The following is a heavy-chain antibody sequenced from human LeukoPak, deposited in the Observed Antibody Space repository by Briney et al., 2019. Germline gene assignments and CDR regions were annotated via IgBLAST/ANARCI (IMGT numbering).Heavy chain of an antibody. V-gene: IGHV1-46*01. CDR1: GYTFTSYY. CDR3: ARDWYYYDSSGHQDGSFDY. J-gene: IGHJ4*02. CDR2: INPSGGST. D-gene: IGHD3-22*01. Sequence: ASVKVSCKASGYTFTSYYMHWVRQAPGQGLEWMGMINPSGGSTSCAQKFQGRVTMTRDTSTNTVYMELSSLRSEDTAVYYCARDWYYYDSSGHQDGSFDYWAREPWSPSPQ.